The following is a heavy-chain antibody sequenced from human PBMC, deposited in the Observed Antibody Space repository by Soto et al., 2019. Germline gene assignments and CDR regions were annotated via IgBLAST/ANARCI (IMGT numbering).Heavy chain of an antibody. CDR3: AHIPNYYQYDWFDP. Sequence: QITLMESGPTLVKPTQTLTLTCTFSGFSLTTRGVGVGWTRQPPGKALECLALIYWDDDKRYSPSLQSRLSITKDTSKNQVVLTMTNVDPVDTATYYCAHIPNYYQYDWFDPWGQGTLVSVSS. D-gene: IGHD3-16*01. CDR1: GFSLTTRGVG. J-gene: IGHJ5*02. CDR2: IYWDDDK. V-gene: IGHV2-5*02.